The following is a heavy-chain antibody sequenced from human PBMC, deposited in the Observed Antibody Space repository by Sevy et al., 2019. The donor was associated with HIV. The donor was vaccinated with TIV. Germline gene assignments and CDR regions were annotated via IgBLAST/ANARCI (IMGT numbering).Heavy chain of an antibody. D-gene: IGHD3-16*01. J-gene: IGHJ4*02. CDR2: ISYGKVNT. CDR3: ARDGGGDYFDY. CDR1: GFSFSRHA. Sequence: GGSLRLSCAASGFSFSRHAMHWIRQAPGKGLESVAVISYGKVNTYHSDSVKGRFTISRDNSKNTLYLQMNSLRPEDTAVYYCARDGGGDYFDYWGQGTLVTVSS. V-gene: IGHV3-30*04.